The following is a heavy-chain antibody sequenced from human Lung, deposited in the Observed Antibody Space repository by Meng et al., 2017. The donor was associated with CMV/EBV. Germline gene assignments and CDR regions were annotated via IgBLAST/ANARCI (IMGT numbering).Heavy chain of an antibody. V-gene: IGHV1-18*01. CDR2: INAYNGDT. Sequence: QGQLVQSGGGVKKPGASVKVSCKASGYTFTNYGITWVRQAPGQGLEWMGWINAYNGDTNYAQTLQGRVTMTTDTSTSTAYMELRSLRSDDTAVYYCARVEVGITSGDYWGQGTLVTVSS. D-gene: IGHD1-26*01. CDR3: ARVEVGITSGDY. J-gene: IGHJ4*02. CDR1: GYTFTNYG.